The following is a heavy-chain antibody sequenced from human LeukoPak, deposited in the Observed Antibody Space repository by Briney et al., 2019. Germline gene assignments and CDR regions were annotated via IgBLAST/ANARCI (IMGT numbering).Heavy chain of an antibody. D-gene: IGHD5-24*01. CDR2: INAGNGHT. Sequence: ASVTVSCTASGYTSSGYAIRWVRQAPGQRFEWMGWINAGNGHTKYSQNFQGRVTITRDSSANIVYMDVSSLTSEDTAVYYCARGIWSATRVDYYLDNWGRGTLVTVSS. CDR3: ARGIWSATRVDYYLDN. V-gene: IGHV1-3*01. J-gene: IGHJ4*02. CDR1: GYTSSGYA.